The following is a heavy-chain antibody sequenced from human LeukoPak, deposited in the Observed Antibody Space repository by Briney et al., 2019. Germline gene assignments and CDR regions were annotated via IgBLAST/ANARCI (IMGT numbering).Heavy chain of an antibody. Sequence: GGSLRLSCAASGFTFSSYAMSWVRQAPGKGLEWVSAISGSGGSTYYADSVKGRFTISRDNSKNTLYLQMNSLRAEDTAVYYCARVGLRGSSWFFTDYWGQGTLVTVSS. CDR3: ARVGLRGSSWFFTDY. CDR2: ISGSGGST. D-gene: IGHD6-13*01. CDR1: GFTFSSYA. V-gene: IGHV3-23*01. J-gene: IGHJ4*02.